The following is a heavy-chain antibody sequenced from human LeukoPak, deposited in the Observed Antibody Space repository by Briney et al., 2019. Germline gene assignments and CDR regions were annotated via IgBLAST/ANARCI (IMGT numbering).Heavy chain of an antibody. CDR2: ISSSSSTI. CDR1: GFTFSSYN. CDR3: AKAYGHPAERYNWLDP. V-gene: IGHV3-48*04. D-gene: IGHD3-16*01. Sequence: PGGSLRLSCAASGFTFSSYNMNCVPQAPGKGLECASYISSSSSTIYYADSVKGRLSISRDNSKNSLYLQMNSLRTEDSALYYCAKAYGHPAERYNWLDPWGEGTLVTVSS. J-gene: IGHJ5*02.